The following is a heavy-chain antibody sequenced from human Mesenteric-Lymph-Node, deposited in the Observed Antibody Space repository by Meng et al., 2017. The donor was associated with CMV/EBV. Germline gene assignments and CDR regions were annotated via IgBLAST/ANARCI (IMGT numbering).Heavy chain of an antibody. CDR1: GGTFSSYA. D-gene: IGHD3-3*01. CDR3: AKDAYDFWSGPNN. CDR2: IIPIFGTA. J-gene: IGHJ4*02. V-gene: IGHV1-69*05. Sequence: SVKVSCKASGGTFSSYAINWVRQAPGQGLEWMGGIIPIFGTANYAQKFQGRVTIITDESTSTAYMELNSLRVEDTAVYYCAKDAYDFWSGPNNWGQGTLVTVSS.